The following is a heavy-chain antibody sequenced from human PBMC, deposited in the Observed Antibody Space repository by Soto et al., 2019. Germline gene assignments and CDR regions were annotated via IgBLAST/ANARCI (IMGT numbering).Heavy chain of an antibody. J-gene: IGHJ4*02. Sequence: NPGESLKISCKGSGYSFAGYWITWVRQVPGKGLEWMGRIDPSDSQTYYSPSFRGHVTISAAKSITTVFLQWSSLRASDTAMYYCARQIYDSDSGPNFQYYFDSWGQGTLVTVSS. V-gene: IGHV5-10-1*01. D-gene: IGHD3-22*01. CDR2: IDPSDSQT. CDR1: GYSFAGYW. CDR3: ARQIYDSDSGPNFQYYFDS.